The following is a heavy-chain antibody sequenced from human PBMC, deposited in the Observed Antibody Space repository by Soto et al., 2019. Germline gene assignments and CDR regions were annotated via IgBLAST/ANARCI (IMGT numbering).Heavy chain of an antibody. D-gene: IGHD3-10*01. CDR1: RFTFSSYG. CDR2: ISYDGSNK. J-gene: IGHJ6*02. V-gene: IGHV3-30*18. Sequence: PAWSLRLSCAASRFTFSSYGMHWVRQAPGKGLEWVAVISYDGSNKYYADSVKGRFTISRDNSKNTLYLQMNSLRAEDTAVYYCAKRFGELRDYYYYGMDVWGQGTTVTVSS. CDR3: AKRFGELRDYYYYGMDV.